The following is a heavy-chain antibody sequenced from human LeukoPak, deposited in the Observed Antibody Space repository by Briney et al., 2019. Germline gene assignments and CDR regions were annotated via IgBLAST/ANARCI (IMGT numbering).Heavy chain of an antibody. Sequence: SETLSLTCTVSGGSFSNHYWSWIRQPPGKGLEWIGYIYHTGSTNYNPSLKSRVTISVDTSKNRFSLKLSSVTAADTAVYYCARGNYVDWFDPWGQGTQVTVSS. D-gene: IGHD1-7*01. CDR2: IYHTGST. CDR1: GGSFSNHY. J-gene: IGHJ5*02. V-gene: IGHV4-59*11. CDR3: ARGNYVDWFDP.